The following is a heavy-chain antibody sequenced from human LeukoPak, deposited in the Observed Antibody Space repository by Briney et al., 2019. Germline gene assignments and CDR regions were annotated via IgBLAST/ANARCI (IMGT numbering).Heavy chain of an antibody. CDR3: ARGLFCSSTNCHTFDY. D-gene: IGHD2-2*01. Sequence: GGSLRLSCAASGFTFSDYYMSWIRQAPGKGLEWVSYISSSSSYTNYADSVKGRFSISRDNAKNSLYLQMNSLRAEDTAVYYCARGLFCSSTNCHTFDYWGQGTLVTVSS. V-gene: IGHV3-11*03. CDR1: GFTFSDYY. CDR2: ISSSSSYT. J-gene: IGHJ4*02.